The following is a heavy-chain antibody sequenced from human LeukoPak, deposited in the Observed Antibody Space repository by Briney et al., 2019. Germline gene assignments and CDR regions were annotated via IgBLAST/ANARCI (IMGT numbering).Heavy chain of an antibody. CDR2: IAYDGSRA. J-gene: IGHJ4*02. V-gene: IGHV3-33*01. Sequence: GGSLRLSCAGSGFTFGGYGMHWFRQTPGKGLEWVAVIAYDGSRAFYADSVKGRFTISRDNSKNTMSVQMDDLRAEDTAVYYCTRYNNDHFDYWGQGTLVSVSS. CDR3: TRYNNDHFDY. CDR1: GFTFGGYG. D-gene: IGHD1-14*01.